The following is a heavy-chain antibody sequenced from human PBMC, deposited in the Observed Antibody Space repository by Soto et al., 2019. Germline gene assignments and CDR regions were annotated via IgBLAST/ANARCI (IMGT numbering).Heavy chain of an antibody. Sequence: SVKVSCKASGGNPSNSAISWVRQAPGQGLEWVGGIIPVFGIVKYAQKFQGRVTITADESTNTAYMDLGSLRSEDSAVYYCASGRITVVGSRAYCSMDVWGQGTTVPVS. V-gene: IGHV1-69*13. CDR3: ASGRITVVGSRAYCSMDV. D-gene: IGHD6-19*01. J-gene: IGHJ6*02. CDR2: IIPVFGIV. CDR1: GGNPSNSA.